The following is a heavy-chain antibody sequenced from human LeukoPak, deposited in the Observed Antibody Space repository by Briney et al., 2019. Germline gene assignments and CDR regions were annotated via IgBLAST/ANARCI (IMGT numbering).Heavy chain of an antibody. Sequence: GGSLRLSCAASGFTFDDYAMHWVRQAPGKGLEWVSGISWNSGSIAYADSVKGRFTISRDNAKNSLYLQMNSLRTEDTALYYCAKDMSVNCYYYYTMHVWGQGTTVTLSS. CDR3: AKDMSVNCYYYYTMHV. J-gene: IGHJ6*02. D-gene: IGHD1-1*01. V-gene: IGHV3-9*01. CDR2: ISWNSGSI. CDR1: GFTFDDYA.